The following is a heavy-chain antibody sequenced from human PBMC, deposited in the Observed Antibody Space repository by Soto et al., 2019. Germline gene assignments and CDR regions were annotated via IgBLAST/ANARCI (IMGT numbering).Heavy chain of an antibody. CDR2: ISGYNGNT. CDR1: GYTFSTYG. CDR3: ARDLFGEDGSGYFDY. Sequence: QVHLVQSGVEVKKPGASVKVSCKASGYTFSTYGISWVRQAPGQGLEWMGWISGYNGNTNYAQNFQGRITMTTDTSTSTAYMELRSLGSDDTAMYYCARDLFGEDGSGYFDYWRQGTLVTASS. D-gene: IGHD3-10*01. J-gene: IGHJ4*02. V-gene: IGHV1-18*01.